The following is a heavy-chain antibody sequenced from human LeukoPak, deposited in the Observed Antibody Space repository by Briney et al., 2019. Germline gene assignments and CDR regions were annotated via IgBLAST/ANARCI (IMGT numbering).Heavy chain of an antibody. CDR1: GGSISSSSYH. CDR2: LYYSGST. CDR3: ARATVTSDAFDI. Sequence: SETLSLTCTVSGGSISSSSYHWGWICQPPGKGLEWIGNLYYSGSTYYNPSLKSRVTISVDTSKNQFSLKLSSVTAADTAVYYCARATVTSDAFDIWGQGTMVTVSS. J-gene: IGHJ3*02. V-gene: IGHV4-39*07. D-gene: IGHD4-17*01.